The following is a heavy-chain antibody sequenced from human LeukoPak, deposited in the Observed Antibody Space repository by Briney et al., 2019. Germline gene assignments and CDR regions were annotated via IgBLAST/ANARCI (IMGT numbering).Heavy chain of an antibody. V-gene: IGHV4-59*01. D-gene: IGHD6-13*01. CDR3: ASFIAAAGTEYYYYGMDV. J-gene: IGHJ6*04. CDR2: IYYSGST. Sequence: PSETLSLTCTVSGGSISSYYWSWIRQPPGKGLEWIGYIYYSGSTNYNPSLKSRVTISVDTSKNQFSLKLSSVTAADTAVYYCASFIAAAGTEYYYYGMDVWGKGTTVTVSS. CDR1: GGSISSYY.